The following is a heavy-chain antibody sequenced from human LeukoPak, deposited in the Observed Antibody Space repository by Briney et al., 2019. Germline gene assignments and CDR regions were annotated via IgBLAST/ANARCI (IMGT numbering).Heavy chain of an antibody. CDR2: ISYDGSNK. J-gene: IGHJ3*02. V-gene: IGHV3-30*03. Sequence: GGSLRLSCAASGFTFSSYGMHWVRQAPGKGLEWVAVISYDGSNKYYADSVKGRFTISRDNSKNTLYLQMNSLRAEDTAVYYCARKMGYYDSSGRHDAFDIWGQGTMVTVSS. CDR1: GFTFSSYG. D-gene: IGHD3-22*01. CDR3: ARKMGYYDSSGRHDAFDI.